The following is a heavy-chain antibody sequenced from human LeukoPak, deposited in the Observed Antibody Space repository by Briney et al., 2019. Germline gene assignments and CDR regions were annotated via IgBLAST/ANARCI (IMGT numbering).Heavy chain of an antibody. V-gene: IGHV1-18*01. CDR3: ARARDLSSPHTPPYY. Sequence: ASVKVSCTASGYTFTSYGISWVRQAPGQGLEWMGWISAYNGNTNYAHKLQGRVTMTTDTSKSTAYMEMKSLRSDDTAVYYCARARDLSSPHTPPYYWGQGTLVTVSS. CDR2: ISAYNGNT. CDR1: GYTFTSYG. J-gene: IGHJ4*02. D-gene: IGHD6-13*01.